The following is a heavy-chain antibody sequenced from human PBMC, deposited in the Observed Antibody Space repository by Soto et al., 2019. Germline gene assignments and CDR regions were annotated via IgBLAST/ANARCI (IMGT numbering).Heavy chain of an antibody. V-gene: IGHV4-30-4*01. D-gene: IGHD1-7*01. CDR1: GGSISSDDYY. CDR3: AGVNQNWNYRPSYYYVIDV. CDR2: IHSSGSI. J-gene: IGHJ6*02. Sequence: SETLSLTCTVSGGSISSDDYYWSWIRQAPGRGLEWIGYIHSSGSIDYNPSLKSRATMSIDTAGNQFSLKVSSVTVADTAVYYCAGVNQNWNYRPSYYYVIDVWGQGTTVTVS.